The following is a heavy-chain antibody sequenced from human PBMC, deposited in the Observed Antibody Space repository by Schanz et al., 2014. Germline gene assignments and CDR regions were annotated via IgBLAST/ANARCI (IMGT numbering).Heavy chain of an antibody. J-gene: IGHJ4*02. CDR2: IYTSGST. CDR3: ARDAADFYDILTEEDY. Sequence: QVQLQESGPGLVKPSQTLSLTCTVSGGSISSGTYYWSWLRQPAGKGLEWIGRIYTSGSTNYNPSLKSRFTISLDPSKNHSSRKRSSVPAADTAVYYCARDAADFYDILTEEDYWGQGTLVTVSS. D-gene: IGHD3-9*01. V-gene: IGHV4-61*02. CDR1: GGSISSGTYY.